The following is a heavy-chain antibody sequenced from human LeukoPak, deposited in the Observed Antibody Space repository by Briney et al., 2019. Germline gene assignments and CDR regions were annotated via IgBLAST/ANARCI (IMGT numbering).Heavy chain of an antibody. CDR1: GFAFSSYD. CDR3: ARDVPLDY. D-gene: IGHD3-10*02. Sequence: GGSLRLSCAASGFAFSSYDMNWVRQAPGKGLEWVSSIASSSSYIYYADSVKGRFTISRDNAKNSLYLQMNSLRAEDTAVYYCARDVPLDYWGQGTLVTVSS. CDR2: IASSSSYI. V-gene: IGHV3-21*01. J-gene: IGHJ4*02.